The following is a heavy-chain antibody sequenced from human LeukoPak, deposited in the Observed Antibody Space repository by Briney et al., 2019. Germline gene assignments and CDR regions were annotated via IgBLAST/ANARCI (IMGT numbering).Heavy chain of an antibody. Sequence: GGSLRLSCAASGFSFSTHWMSWVRLAPGKGPEWVANIKYDGSEKYYVDSVKGRFTVSRDNAKNSLYLHMNSLRAEDTAVYYCASGFLDDFWSGHFWGQGTLVTVSS. CDR3: ASGFLDDFWSGHF. J-gene: IGHJ4*02. V-gene: IGHV3-7*01. CDR1: GFSFSTHW. CDR2: IKYDGSEK. D-gene: IGHD3-3*01.